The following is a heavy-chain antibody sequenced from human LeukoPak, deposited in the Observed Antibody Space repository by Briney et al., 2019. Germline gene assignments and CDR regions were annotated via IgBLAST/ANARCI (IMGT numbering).Heavy chain of an antibody. CDR3: ARDPPALLGDYGDAFDI. D-gene: IGHD4-17*01. CDR1: GFTFSSYW. CDR2: IKQDGSEK. Sequence: GGSLRLSCAASGFTFSSYWMSWVRQAPGKGLEWAANIKQDGSEKYYVDSVKGRFTISRDNAKNSLYLQMNSLRAEDTAVYYCARDPPALLGDYGDAFDIWGQGKMVTVSS. J-gene: IGHJ3*02. V-gene: IGHV3-7*01.